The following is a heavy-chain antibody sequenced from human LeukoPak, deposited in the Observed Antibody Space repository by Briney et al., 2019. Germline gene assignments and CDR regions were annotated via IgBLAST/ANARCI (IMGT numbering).Heavy chain of an antibody. CDR2: IYYSGST. J-gene: IGHJ4*02. CDR3: ARVDYDSSGYYSAVDY. CDR1: GGSISSSSYY. V-gene: IGHV4-39*07. Sequence: SETLSLTCTVSGGSISSSSYYWGWIRQPPGKGLEWIGSIYYSGSTYYNPSLKSRVTISVDTSKNQFSLKLSSVTAADTAVYYCARVDYDSSGYYSAVDYWGQGILVTVSS. D-gene: IGHD3-22*01.